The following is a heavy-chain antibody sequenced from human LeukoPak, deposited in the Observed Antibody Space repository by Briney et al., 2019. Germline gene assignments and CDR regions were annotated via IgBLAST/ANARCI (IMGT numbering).Heavy chain of an antibody. V-gene: IGHV3-30*04. CDR3: ARGGWLGKPQRVDY. CDR2: ISYDGSNK. CDR1: GFTFSSYA. J-gene: IGHJ4*02. Sequence: GGSLRLSCAASGFTFSSYAMHWVRQAPGKGLEWVAVISYDGSNKYYADSVKGRFTISRDNSKNTLYLQMNSLRAEDTAVYYCARGGWLGKPQRVDYWGQGTLVTVSS. D-gene: IGHD6-19*01.